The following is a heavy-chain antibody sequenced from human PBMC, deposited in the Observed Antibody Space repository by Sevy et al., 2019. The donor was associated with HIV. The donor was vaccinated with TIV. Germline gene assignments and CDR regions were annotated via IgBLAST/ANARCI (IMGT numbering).Heavy chain of an antibody. V-gene: IGHV1-2*04. J-gene: IGHJ5*02. CDR2: INPNSGGT. CDR3: ARDRTSTYSSGWFNNWFDP. Sequence: ASVKVSCKASGYTFTGYYMHWVRQAPGQGLEWMGWINPNSGGTNYAQKFQGWVTMTRDTSISTAYMELSRLRSDDTAVYYCARDRTSTYSSGWFNNWFDPWGQGTLFTVSS. D-gene: IGHD6-19*01. CDR1: GYTFTGYY.